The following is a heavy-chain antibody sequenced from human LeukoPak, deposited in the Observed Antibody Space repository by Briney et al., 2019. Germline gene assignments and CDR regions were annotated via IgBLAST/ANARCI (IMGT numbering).Heavy chain of an antibody. CDR1: NDSISSRSYY. CDR2: IFYSGST. J-gene: IGHJ3*02. Sequence: SETLSLTCTVSNDSISSRSYYWGWIRQPPGKGLEWIGSIFYSGSTYYNPSLESRVTISVDTTKNQLSLMLSSVTAAGTAVFYCATSRVYITNAFDIWGHGTMVTVSS. CDR3: ATSRVYITNAFDI. D-gene: IGHD3-10*01. V-gene: IGHV4-39*01.